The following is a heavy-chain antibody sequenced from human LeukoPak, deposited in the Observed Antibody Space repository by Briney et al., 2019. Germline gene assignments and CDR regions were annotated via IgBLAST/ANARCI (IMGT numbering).Heavy chain of an antibody. D-gene: IGHD2-8*02. CDR2: VSGSGTSTYSAGT. V-gene: IGHV3-23*01. CDR3: ARDFFSRGGTRGFCSFDI. Sequence: GGSLRLSCVASGFTFYGYAMSWVRQAPGKGLEWVSTVSGSGTSTYSAGTYYADSVKGRFTISRDNSKDTLYLQMNSLSAEDTAVYYCARDFFSRGGTRGFCSFDIWGQGTLLTVSS. J-gene: IGHJ3*02. CDR1: GFTFYGYA.